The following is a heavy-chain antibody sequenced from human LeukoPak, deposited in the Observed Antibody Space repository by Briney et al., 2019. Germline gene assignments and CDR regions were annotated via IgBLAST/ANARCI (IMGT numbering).Heavy chain of an antibody. CDR3: ATYSSSWYCFDY. D-gene: IGHD6-13*01. CDR2: ISGSGGST. CDR1: GFTFSSYW. Sequence: GGSLRLTCAASGFTFSSYWMSWVRQAPGKGLEWVSAISGSGGSTYYADSVKGRFTISRDNSKNTLYLQMNSLRAEDTAVYYCATYSSSWYCFDYWGQGTLVTVSS. V-gene: IGHV3-23*01. J-gene: IGHJ4*02.